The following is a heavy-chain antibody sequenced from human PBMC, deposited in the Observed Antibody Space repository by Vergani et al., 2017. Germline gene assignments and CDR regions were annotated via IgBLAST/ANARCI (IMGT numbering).Heavy chain of an antibody. Sequence: VQLVESGGGLVQPGGSLRLSCAASGFTFSSYGMHWVRQAPGKGLEWVAVISYDGSNKYYADSVKGRFTISRDNAKNSLYLQMNSLRAEDTAVYYCARPAASEGDWYFDLWGRGTLVTVSS. V-gene: IGHV3-30*03. D-gene: IGHD2-2*01. CDR2: ISYDGSNK. J-gene: IGHJ2*01. CDR3: ARPAASEGDWYFDL. CDR1: GFTFSSYG.